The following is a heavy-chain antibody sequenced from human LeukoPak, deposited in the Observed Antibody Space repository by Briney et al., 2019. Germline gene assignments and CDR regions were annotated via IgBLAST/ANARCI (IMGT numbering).Heavy chain of an antibody. Sequence: PGGSLRLSCAASGFTFSSYGMHWVRQAPGKGLEWVAVISYDGSNKYYADSVKGRFTISRDNSKNTLYLQMNSLRAEDTAVYYCAKEGGYCSSTSCGYYFDYWGQGTLVTVSS. CDR2: ISYDGSNK. CDR3: AKEGGYCSSTSCGYYFDY. J-gene: IGHJ4*02. CDR1: GFTFSSYG. D-gene: IGHD2-2*01. V-gene: IGHV3-30*18.